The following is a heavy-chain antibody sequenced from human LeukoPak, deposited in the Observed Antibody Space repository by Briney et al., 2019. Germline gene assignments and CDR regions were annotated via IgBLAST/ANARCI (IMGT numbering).Heavy chain of an antibody. J-gene: IGHJ4*02. Sequence: RPSETLSLTCTVSGGSISSYYWNWIRQPPGKGLEWIGRIYASGSTSYNPSLKSRVTISVDKSKKQFSLKLTSVTAADTAVYYCARGEGAIAVAGYFDYWGQGTLVTVSS. CDR2: IYASGST. V-gene: IGHV4-4*07. CDR1: GGSISSYY. CDR3: ARGEGAIAVAGYFDY. D-gene: IGHD6-19*01.